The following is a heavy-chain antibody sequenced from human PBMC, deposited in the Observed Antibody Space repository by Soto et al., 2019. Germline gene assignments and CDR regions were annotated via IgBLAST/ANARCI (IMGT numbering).Heavy chain of an antibody. CDR1: GYTFTTYA. Sequence: QVQLVQSGAEVKKPGASVKVSCKASGYTFTTYAISWVRQAPGQGLEWMGWINTYAGNTDYAQSLQGRVTMTTDASTNTAYRELRSLRSDDTAVYYCARDRLHTTSSITFDYWGQGALVTVSS. D-gene: IGHD2-21*01. CDR2: INTYAGNT. CDR3: ARDRLHTTSSITFDY. V-gene: IGHV1-18*01. J-gene: IGHJ4*02.